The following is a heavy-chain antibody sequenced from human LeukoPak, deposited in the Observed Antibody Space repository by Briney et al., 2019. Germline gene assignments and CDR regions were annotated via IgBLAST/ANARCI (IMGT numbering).Heavy chain of an antibody. CDR3: ARDYKYAFDN. Sequence: GGSLRLSCAASGFTFSDYSMNWVRQAPGRGLEWISYIGIDSGNTNYADSVKGRFTITGDKAKNSLYLQMNSLRVEDTAVYYCARDYKYAFDNWGQGTLVTVSS. J-gene: IGHJ4*02. CDR2: IGIDSGNT. D-gene: IGHD5-24*01. CDR1: GFTFSDYS. V-gene: IGHV3-48*01.